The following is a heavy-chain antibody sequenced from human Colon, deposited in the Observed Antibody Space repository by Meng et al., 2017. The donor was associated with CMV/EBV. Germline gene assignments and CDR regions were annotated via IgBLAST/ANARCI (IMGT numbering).Heavy chain of an antibody. J-gene: IGHJ4*02. Sequence: GESLKISCAVSGFDFESSEMSWVRQAPGKGLEWVSYISGPAKAIYYADSVRGRFTISRDNAKNSLSLQMSGLRADDTAVYYCARLQWAAFDFLGQGTLVTVSS. CDR2: ISGPAKAI. CDR3: ARLQWAAFDF. V-gene: IGHV3-48*03. D-gene: IGHD6-19*01. CDR1: GFDFESSE.